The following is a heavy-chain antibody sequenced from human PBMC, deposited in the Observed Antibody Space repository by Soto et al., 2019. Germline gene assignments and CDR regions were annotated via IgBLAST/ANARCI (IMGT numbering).Heavy chain of an antibody. J-gene: IGHJ4*01. D-gene: IGHD3-22*01. Sequence: PGESLKISCEGSGYNFTNLWIHWVRQLPGKGLEWMGRIDPRDSETNYSPSFQGHVTISTAKSVTTAYLQWSSLKASDTALYYCARREYSYSRGSFDYWGHGTLVTVSS. CDR1: GYNFTNLW. CDR2: IDPRDSET. CDR3: ARREYSYSRGSFDY. V-gene: IGHV5-10-1*01.